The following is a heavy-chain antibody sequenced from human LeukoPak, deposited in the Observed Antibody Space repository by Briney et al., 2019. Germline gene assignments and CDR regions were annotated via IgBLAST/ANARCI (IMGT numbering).Heavy chain of an antibody. Sequence: SETLSLTCTVSGGSISSYYWSWIRQPAGKGLEWIGRIYTSGSTNYNPSLKSRVTMSVDTSKNQFSLKLSSVTAADTAVYYCARETPWSGYLSTIDYWGQGTLVTVSS. D-gene: IGHD3-3*01. CDR1: GGSISSYY. V-gene: IGHV4-4*07. J-gene: IGHJ4*02. CDR3: ARETPWSGYLSTIDY. CDR2: IYTSGST.